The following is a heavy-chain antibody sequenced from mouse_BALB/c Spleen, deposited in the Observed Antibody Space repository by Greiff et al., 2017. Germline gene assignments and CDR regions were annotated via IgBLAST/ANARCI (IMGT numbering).Heavy chain of an antibody. CDR2: IDPSDSET. CDR1: GYSFTSYW. Sequence: VQLQQSGPQLVRPGASVKISCKASGYSFTSYWMHWVKQRPGQGLEWIGMIDPSDSETRLNQKFKDKATLTVDKSSSTAYMQLSSPTSEDSAVYYCARHYGYAMDYWGQGTSVTVSS. J-gene: IGHJ4*01. D-gene: IGHD1-1*01. CDR3: ARHYGYAMDY. V-gene: IGHV1S126*01.